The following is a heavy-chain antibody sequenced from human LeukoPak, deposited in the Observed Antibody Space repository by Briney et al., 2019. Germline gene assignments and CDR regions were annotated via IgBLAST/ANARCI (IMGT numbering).Heavy chain of an antibody. D-gene: IGHD2-2*01. Sequence: PGGSLRLSCAASGFTFDDYGMSWVRHTPGKGLEWVSGINWNGGSTVYADSVKGRFTISRDNAKNSLYLQMNSLRAEDTALYYCARVSVPAASYYFDYWGQGTLVTVSS. CDR2: INWNGGST. CDR1: GFTFDDYG. CDR3: ARVSVPAASYYFDY. V-gene: IGHV3-20*04. J-gene: IGHJ4*02.